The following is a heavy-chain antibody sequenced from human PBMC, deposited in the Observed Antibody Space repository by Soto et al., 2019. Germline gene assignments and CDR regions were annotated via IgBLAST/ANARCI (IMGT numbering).Heavy chain of an antibody. CDR1: GFTFSSYS. J-gene: IGHJ4*02. CDR2: ISGNSRTI. Sequence: EVQLVESGGGLVQPGGSLRLSCVASGFTFSSYSMNWVRQAPGKGLEWVSYISGNSRTIHYADSVRGRFTISSDNAKNSLYLQMSSLRDEDTAVYYCARDFAWAFDYWGQGTLLTVSP. D-gene: IGHD1-26*01. V-gene: IGHV3-48*02. CDR3: ARDFAWAFDY.